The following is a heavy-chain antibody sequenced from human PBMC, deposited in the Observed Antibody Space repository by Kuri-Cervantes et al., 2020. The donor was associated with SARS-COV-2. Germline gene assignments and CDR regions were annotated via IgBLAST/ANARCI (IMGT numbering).Heavy chain of an antibody. CDR3: TRGDDILTGYYFDY. Sequence: GGSLRLSCAASGFTFSSYGMHWVRQAPGKGLEWVAVIWYDGSNKYYADSVKGRFTISRDNSKNTLYLQMNSLKTEDTAVYYCTRGDDILTGYYFDYWGQGTLVTVSS. CDR1: GFTFSSYG. CDR2: IWYDGSNK. J-gene: IGHJ4*02. D-gene: IGHD3-9*01. V-gene: IGHV3-33*01.